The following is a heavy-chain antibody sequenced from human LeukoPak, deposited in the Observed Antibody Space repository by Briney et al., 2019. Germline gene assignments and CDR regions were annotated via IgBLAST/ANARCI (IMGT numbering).Heavy chain of an antibody. CDR2: IIPIFGTA. J-gene: IGHJ4*02. D-gene: IGHD2-2*01. CDR1: GGTFSSYA. CDR3: ASRLYCSNTRCRNFPFAY. Sequence: GASVKVSCKASGGTFSSYAINWVRRAPGQGLEWMGGIIPIFGTANYAQKFQDRVTITADESTSTAYMELSSLRSEDTAIYYCASRLYCSNTRCRNFPFAYWGQGTLVTVSS. V-gene: IGHV1-69*13.